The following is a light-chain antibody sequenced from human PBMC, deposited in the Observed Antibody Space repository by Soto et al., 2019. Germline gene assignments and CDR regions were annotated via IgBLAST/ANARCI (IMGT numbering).Light chain of an antibody. Sequence: IQMTQSASTLSASVRDRVTITCRASQNIISWLAWYQQKPGKAPKLLIYDASTLESGVPSRFSGRGSGTEFTLTISSLQPDDFATYYCQQYNIYPWTFGQGTKVDIK. V-gene: IGKV1-5*01. CDR1: QNIISW. J-gene: IGKJ1*01. CDR3: QQYNIYPWT. CDR2: DAS.